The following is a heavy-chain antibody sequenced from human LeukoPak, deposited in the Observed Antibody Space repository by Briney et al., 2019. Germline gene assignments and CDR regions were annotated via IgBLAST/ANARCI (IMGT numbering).Heavy chain of an antibody. J-gene: IGHJ4*02. Sequence: GGSLRLSCAASGFTFSTYEMDWVRQAPGKELEWVSYISSRGSSIYYADSVKGRFTISRDNAKNSLYLQMSSLRVEDTAVYYCARGAAGGNFDYWGQGTLVTVSS. CDR1: GFTFSTYE. CDR3: ARGAAGGNFDY. D-gene: IGHD6-13*01. CDR2: ISSRGSSI. V-gene: IGHV3-48*03.